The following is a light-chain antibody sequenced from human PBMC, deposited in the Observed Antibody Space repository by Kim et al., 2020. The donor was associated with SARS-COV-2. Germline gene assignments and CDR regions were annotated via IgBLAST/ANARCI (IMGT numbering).Light chain of an antibody. Sequence: GSPGQTASITCSGENLGDKYVCWYQQKPGQSPVLVIYQDKKRPAGIPERFSGSNSGNTATLTIGGTQAMDEADYYCQAGDSTSVVFGGGTQLTVL. J-gene: IGLJ2*01. CDR1: NLGDKY. CDR2: QDK. CDR3: QAGDSTSVV. V-gene: IGLV3-1*01.